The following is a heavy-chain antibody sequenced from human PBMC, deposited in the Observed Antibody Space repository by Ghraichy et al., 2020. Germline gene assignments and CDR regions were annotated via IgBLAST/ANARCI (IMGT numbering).Heavy chain of an antibody. D-gene: IGHD4-11*01. CDR3: ARNLRLFRLPPLIDDAFDI. J-gene: IGHJ3*02. CDR2: IYPGDSDT. CDR1: GYSFTSYW. Sequence: GESLNISCKGSGYSFTSYWIGWVRQMPGKGLEWMGIIYPGDSDTRYSPSFQGQVTISADKSISTAYLQWSSLKASDTAMYYCARNLRLFRLPPLIDDAFDIWGQGTMVTVSS. V-gene: IGHV5-51*01.